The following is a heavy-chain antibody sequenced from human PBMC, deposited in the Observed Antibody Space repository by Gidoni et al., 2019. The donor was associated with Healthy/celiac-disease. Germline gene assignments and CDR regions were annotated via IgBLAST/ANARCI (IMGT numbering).Heavy chain of an antibody. CDR2: IYYSGST. V-gene: IGHV4-39*01. Sequence: LHLQQSGPGLAKPSETLSLTCTVSCGSTSSSSYYWGWIRQPPGNGLQWLGSIYYSGSTYDNPSLKSRVTISVDTSKNPFSLKLSSVTAADTAVYCCARRLSYGYNFDYWGQGTLVTVSS. D-gene: IGHD5-18*01. CDR3: ARRLSYGYNFDY. CDR1: CGSTSSSSYY. J-gene: IGHJ4*02.